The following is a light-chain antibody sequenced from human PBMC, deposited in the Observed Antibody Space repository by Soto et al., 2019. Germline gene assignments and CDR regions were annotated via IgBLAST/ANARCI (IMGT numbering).Light chain of an antibody. J-gene: IGKJ2*01. CDR2: GAS. CDR1: QSVSSSY. CDR3: QQYGNSPPYT. V-gene: IGKV3-20*01. Sequence: EIVLMQSPGTLSLSPGERATLSCRASQSVSSSYLAWYQQKPGQAPRLLIYGASSRATGIPDRFSGSGSGTEFTLTISRLEPEDFGVYYCQQYGNSPPYTFGQGTKLEIK.